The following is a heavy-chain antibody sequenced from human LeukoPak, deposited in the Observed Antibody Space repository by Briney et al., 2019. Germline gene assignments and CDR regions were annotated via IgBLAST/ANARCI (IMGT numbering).Heavy chain of an antibody. CDR1: GFTFSTYT. J-gene: IGHJ4*02. D-gene: IGHD2-2*02. V-gene: IGHV3-23*01. CDR2: ISFDGYDT. Sequence: GGSLRLSCAASGFTFSTYTMNWVRQAPGKGLEWVPTISFDGYDTYYADSVKGRFTMSRDNSKNILYLQMNSLRVDDTAVYFCARKGSAISPLDFWGQGTLVTVSP. CDR3: ARKGSAISPLDF.